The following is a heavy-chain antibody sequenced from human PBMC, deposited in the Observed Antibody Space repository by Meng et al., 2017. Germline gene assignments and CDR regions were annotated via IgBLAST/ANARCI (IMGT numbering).Heavy chain of an antibody. D-gene: IGHD6-13*01. V-gene: IGHV1-69*06. CDR1: GGTFSSYA. Sequence: QVQVVQSWAEVKKPGSSVKVSCKASGGTFSSYAISWVRQAPGQGLEWMGGIIPIFGTANYAQRFQGRVTITADKSTSTAYMELSSLRSEDTAVYYCARDKRPSSSWYGNWFDPWGQGTLVTVSS. J-gene: IGHJ5*02. CDR3: ARDKRPSSSWYGNWFDP. CDR2: IIPIFGTA.